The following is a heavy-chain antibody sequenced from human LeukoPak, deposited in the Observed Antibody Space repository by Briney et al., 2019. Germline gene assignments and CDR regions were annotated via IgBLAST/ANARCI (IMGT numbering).Heavy chain of an antibody. Sequence: GGSLRLSCAASGFTFSSYSMNWVRQAPGKGLEWVSSISSSSSYINYADSVKGRFTISRDNAKNSLYLQMNSLRAEDTAVYYCEGILTGYLSPDYWGQGTLVTVSS. J-gene: IGHJ4*02. CDR1: GFTFSSYS. V-gene: IGHV3-21*01. D-gene: IGHD3-9*01. CDR3: EGILTGYLSPDY. CDR2: ISSSSSYI.